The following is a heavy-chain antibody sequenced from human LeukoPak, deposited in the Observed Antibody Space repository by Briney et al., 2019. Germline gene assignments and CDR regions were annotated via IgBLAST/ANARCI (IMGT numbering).Heavy chain of an antibody. V-gene: IGHV3-9*03. CDR3: AKANKYSNYAPFDY. D-gene: IGHD4-11*01. Sequence: GGSLRLSCAASGFTFDDYAMHWVRQAPGKGLEWVSGISWNSGSIGYADSVKGRSTISRDNAKNSLYLQMNSLRAEDMALYYCAKANKYSNYAPFDYWGQGTLVTVSS. J-gene: IGHJ4*02. CDR2: ISWNSGSI. CDR1: GFTFDDYA.